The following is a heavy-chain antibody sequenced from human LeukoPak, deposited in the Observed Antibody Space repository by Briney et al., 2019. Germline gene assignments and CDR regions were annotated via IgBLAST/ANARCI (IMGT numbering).Heavy chain of an antibody. CDR3: ASTSSLQVHWYYYYYMDV. D-gene: IGHD4-11*01. J-gene: IGHJ6*03. CDR1: GGSISSGSYY. CDR2: IYTSGST. Sequence: SQTLSLTCTVSGGSISSGSYYWSWIRQPAGKGLEWIGRIYTSGSTNYNPSLKSRVTISVDTSKNQFSLKLSSVTAADTAVYYCASTSSLQVHWYYYYYMDVWGKGTTVTVSS. V-gene: IGHV4-61*02.